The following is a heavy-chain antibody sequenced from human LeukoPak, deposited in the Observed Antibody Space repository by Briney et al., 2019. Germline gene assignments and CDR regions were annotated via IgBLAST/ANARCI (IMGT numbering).Heavy chain of an antibody. CDR1: GGSISSGAYY. D-gene: IGHD2-15*01. Sequence: SETLSLTCTVSGGSISSGAYYWSWVRQHPGKGLERIGYIYYTGSAYYNPSLRSRVTISVDTSKNQFSLRLSSVTAADTALYYCARTYCSGGSCYGDYWGQGTLVTVSS. CDR2: IYYTGSA. V-gene: IGHV4-31*03. J-gene: IGHJ4*02. CDR3: ARTYCSGGSCYGDY.